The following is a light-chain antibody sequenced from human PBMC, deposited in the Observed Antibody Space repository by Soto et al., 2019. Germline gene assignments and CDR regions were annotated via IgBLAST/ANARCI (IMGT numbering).Light chain of an antibody. CDR1: SSNIGSNT. CDR2: SNN. CDR3: AAWDDSLNGYV. Sequence: QSVLTQPPSASGTPGQRVTISCSGSSSNIGSNTVNWYQQLPGTAPKPLIYSNNQRPSGVPDRFSGSKSGTSASLAISGLQSEDEADYYCAAWDDSLNGYVFGTATKLSVL. J-gene: IGLJ1*01. V-gene: IGLV1-44*01.